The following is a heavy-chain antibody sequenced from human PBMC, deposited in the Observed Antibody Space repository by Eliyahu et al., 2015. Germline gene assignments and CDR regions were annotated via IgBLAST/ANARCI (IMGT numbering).Heavy chain of an antibody. V-gene: IGHV3-33*01. J-gene: IGHJ6*02. Sequence: QVQLVESGGGVVQPGRSLRLSXAASGFTFXXFGXXWVRQAPGKGLEGVAVIWYDGRNKYYAESVKGRFTISRDNSKNTLYLQMNSLRAEDTAVYYCARVNTPSSYYYYGMDVWGQGTTVTVSS. CDR1: GFTFXXFG. CDR3: ARVNTPSSYYYYGMDV. CDR2: IWYDGRNK. D-gene: IGHD2-2*01.